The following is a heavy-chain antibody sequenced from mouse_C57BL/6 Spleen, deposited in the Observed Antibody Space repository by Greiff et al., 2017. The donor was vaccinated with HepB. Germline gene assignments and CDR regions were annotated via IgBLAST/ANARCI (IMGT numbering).Heavy chain of an antibody. CDR2: ISSGGSYT. CDR1: GFTFSSYG. D-gene: IGHD4-1*01. CDR3: ARQRTAGYFDY. Sequence: EVQGVESGGDLVKPGGSLKLSCAASGFTFSSYGMSWVRQTPDKRLEWVATISSGGSYTYYPDSVKGRFTISRDNAKNTLYLQMSSLKSEDTAMYYCARQRTAGYFDYWGQGTTLTVSS. V-gene: IGHV5-6*01. J-gene: IGHJ2*01.